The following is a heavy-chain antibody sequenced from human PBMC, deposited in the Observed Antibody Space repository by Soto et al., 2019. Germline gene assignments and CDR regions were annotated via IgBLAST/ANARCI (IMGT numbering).Heavy chain of an antibody. CDR2: ISYDGSNK. D-gene: IGHD6-19*01. CDR1: GFTFSSYG. CDR3: AKAVAGGGLDY. V-gene: IGHV3-30*18. J-gene: IGHJ4*02. Sequence: QVQLGESGGGVVQPGRSLRLSCAASGFTFSSYGMHWVRQAPGKGLEWVAVISYDGSNKYYADSVKGRFTISRDNSKNTLYLQMNSLRAEDTAVYYCAKAVAGGGLDYWGQGTLVTVSS.